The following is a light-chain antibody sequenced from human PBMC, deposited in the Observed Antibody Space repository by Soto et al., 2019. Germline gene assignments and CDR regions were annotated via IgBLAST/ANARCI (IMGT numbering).Light chain of an antibody. V-gene: IGKV3-11*01. CDR3: QRYGRSKWT. CDR2: GSS. J-gene: IGKJ1*01. CDR1: QSVSSY. Sequence: ESVLTQSPATLSLSPGERATLSCRASQSVSSYLAWYQQKPGQDPRLLIYGSSTRAPGTPDRFSASGSGTDFNLTINTLETEDFAVYVCQRYGRSKWTFGQGTKVDIK.